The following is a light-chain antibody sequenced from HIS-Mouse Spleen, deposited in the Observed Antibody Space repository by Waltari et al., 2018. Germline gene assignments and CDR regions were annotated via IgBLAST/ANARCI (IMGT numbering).Light chain of an antibody. CDR2: AAS. CDR1: QSISSY. J-gene: IGKJ1*01. CDR3: QQSYSTLWT. V-gene: IGKV1-39*01. Sequence: DIQMPQSPSSLSASVGDRVTITCRASQSISSYLNWYQQKPGKAPKLLIYAASSLQSGVPSRFSGSGSGTDFTLTISRLQPEDFATYYCQQSYSTLWTFGQGTKVEIK.